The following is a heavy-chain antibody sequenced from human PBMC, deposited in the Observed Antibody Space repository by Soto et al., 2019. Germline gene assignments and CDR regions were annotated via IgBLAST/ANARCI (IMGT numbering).Heavy chain of an antibody. CDR3: ARDTAMVNLDY. CDR2: ISSSSSYI. D-gene: IGHD5-18*01. J-gene: IGHJ4*02. CDR1: GFTFSSYA. V-gene: IGHV3-21*01. Sequence: GGSLRLSCAASGFTFSSYAISWIRLSPGKGLEWVSSISSSSSYIYYADSVKGRFTISRDNSKNTLYLQMNSLRAEDTAVYYCARDTAMVNLDYWGQGTLVTVSS.